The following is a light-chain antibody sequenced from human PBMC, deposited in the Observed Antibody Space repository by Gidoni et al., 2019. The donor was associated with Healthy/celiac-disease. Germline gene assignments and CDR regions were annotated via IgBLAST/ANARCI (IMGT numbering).Light chain of an antibody. CDR1: QSVLYSSNNKNY. J-gene: IGKJ2*01. V-gene: IGKV4-1*01. CDR3: QQYYSTHT. Sequence: DIVMTQSPDSLAVSLGEGATINCKSSQSVLYSSNNKNYLAWYQQKPGQPPKLLIYWASTRESGVPDRFSGSGSGTDFTLTISSLQAEDVAVYYCQQYYSTHTFGQGTKLEIK. CDR2: WAS.